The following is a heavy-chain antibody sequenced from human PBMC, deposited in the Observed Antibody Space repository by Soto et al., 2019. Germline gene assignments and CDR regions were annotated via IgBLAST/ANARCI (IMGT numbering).Heavy chain of an antibody. CDR2: IGSGGGT. V-gene: IGHV3-23*01. CDR3: AKAAPYDFWSGYQNNWFDP. CDR1: GFTFSSYD. D-gene: IGHD3-3*01. J-gene: IGHJ5*02. Sequence: GGSLRLSCAASGFTFSSYDMHWVRQATGKGLEGVSAIGSGGGTYYADSVKGRFTISRDNSKNTLYLQMNSLRAEDTAVYYCAKAAPYDFWSGYQNNWFDPWGQGTLVTVSS.